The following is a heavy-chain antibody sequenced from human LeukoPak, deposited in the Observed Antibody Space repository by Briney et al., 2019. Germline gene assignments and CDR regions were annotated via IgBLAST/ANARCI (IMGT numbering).Heavy chain of an antibody. J-gene: IGHJ4*02. CDR2: INHSGST. V-gene: IGHV4-34*01. D-gene: IGHD2-2*02. Sequence: SETLSLTCAVYGGSFSGYYWSWIRQPPGKGLEWIGEINHSGSTNYDPSLKSRVTISVDTSKNQFSLKLSSVTAADTAVYYCARWVVPAAIDYWGQGTLVTVSS. CDR3: ARWVVPAAIDY. CDR1: GGSFSGYY.